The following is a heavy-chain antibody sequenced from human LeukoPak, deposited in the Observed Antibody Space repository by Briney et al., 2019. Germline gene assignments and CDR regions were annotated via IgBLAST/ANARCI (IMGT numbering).Heavy chain of an antibody. V-gene: IGHV1-69*04. CDR1: GGTFSSYA. D-gene: IGHD3-10*01. Sequence: SVKVSCKASGGTFSSYAISWVRQAPGQGLEWMGRIIPILGIANYAQKFQGRVTITADKSTSTAYMELSSLRSEDTAVYYCARDSDTMVRGSMGIVFDYWGQGTLVTVSS. CDR2: IIPILGIA. CDR3: ARDSDTMVRGSMGIVFDY. J-gene: IGHJ4*02.